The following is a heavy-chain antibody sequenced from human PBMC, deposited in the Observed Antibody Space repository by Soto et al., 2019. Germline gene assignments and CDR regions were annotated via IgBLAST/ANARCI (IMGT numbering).Heavy chain of an antibody. D-gene: IGHD4-17*01. CDR3: ATYGEGYYFGD. CDR1: GFTFSTYA. J-gene: IGHJ4*02. Sequence: EVQLLESGGGLVQPGGSLRLSCAASGFTFSTYAMSWVRQAPGKGLEWVSAISGSGGGAYYAVSVKGRFTISRDNSKNTLFLQMNSLRAEDTAIYYCATYGEGYYFGDWGQGTLVTVSS. CDR2: ISGSGGGA. V-gene: IGHV3-23*01.